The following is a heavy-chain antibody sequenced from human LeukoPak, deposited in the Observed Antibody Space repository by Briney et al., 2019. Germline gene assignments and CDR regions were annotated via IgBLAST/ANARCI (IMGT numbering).Heavy chain of an antibody. CDR2: IRYDGSNK. J-gene: IGHJ4*02. Sequence: GGSLRLSCVASGFTFSSYGMHWVRQAPDKGLEWVAFIRYDGSNKYYADSVKGRFTISRDNSKNTLYLQMNSLRAEDTAVYYCAKDPYNGGPIDYWGQGTLVTVSS. CDR1: GFTFSSYG. CDR3: AKDPYNGGPIDY. D-gene: IGHD4-23*01. V-gene: IGHV3-30*02.